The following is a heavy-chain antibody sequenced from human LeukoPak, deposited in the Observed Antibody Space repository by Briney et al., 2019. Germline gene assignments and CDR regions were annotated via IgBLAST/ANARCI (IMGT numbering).Heavy chain of an antibody. CDR2: ISGSGGST. CDR1: GFTFSSYA. J-gene: IGHJ4*02. V-gene: IGHV3-23*01. Sequence: GSLRLSCAASGFTFSSYAMSWVRQAPGKGLEWVSAISGSGGSTYYADSVKGRFTISRDNSKNTLYLQMNSLRAEDTAVYYCAKVPPAYCGGDCYSYYFDYWGQGTLVTVSS. D-gene: IGHD2-21*02. CDR3: AKVPPAYCGGDCYSYYFDY.